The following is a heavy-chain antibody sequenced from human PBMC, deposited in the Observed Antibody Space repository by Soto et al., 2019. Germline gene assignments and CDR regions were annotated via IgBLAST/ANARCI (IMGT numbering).Heavy chain of an antibody. V-gene: IGHV3-23*01. CDR3: ATDGGSDNSGYPSDD. CDR2: ISGSGGST. D-gene: IGHD3-22*01. CDR1: GFTFSSYA. J-gene: IGHJ4*03. Sequence: PGGSLRLSCAASGFTFSSYAMSWVRQAPGKGLEWVSAISGSGGSTYYADSVKGRFTISRDNSKNTLYLQMNSLRAEETAVYYCATDGGSDNSGYPSDDWGQGTLVTVSS.